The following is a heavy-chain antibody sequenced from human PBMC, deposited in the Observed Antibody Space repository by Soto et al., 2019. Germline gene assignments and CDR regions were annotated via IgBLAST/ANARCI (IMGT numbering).Heavy chain of an antibody. Sequence: GGSLRLSCAASGFTFSSYWIHWVRQAPGKGLVWVSRINSDGTSSVYADSVKGRFTISRDNAKSTLYLQMDSLRAEDTAVYYCARDPAPIGWYDFWGQGTLVTVSS. CDR3: ARDPAPIGWYDF. CDR1: GFTFSSYW. CDR2: INSDGTSS. V-gene: IGHV3-74*01. J-gene: IGHJ5*01.